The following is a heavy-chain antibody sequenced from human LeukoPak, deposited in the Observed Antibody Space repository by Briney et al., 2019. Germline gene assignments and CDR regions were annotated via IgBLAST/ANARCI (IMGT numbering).Heavy chain of an antibody. CDR2: ISAYNGNT. V-gene: IGHV1-18*01. J-gene: IGHJ5*02. D-gene: IGHD6-6*01. CDR3: ARDLSIAARGALVDP. Sequence: ASVKVSCKASGYTFTSYGISWVRQAPGQGLEWMGWISAYNGNTNYAQKLQGRVTMTTDTSTSTAYMELRSLRSDDTAVYYCARDLSIAARGALVDPWGQGTPVTVSS. CDR1: GYTFTSYG.